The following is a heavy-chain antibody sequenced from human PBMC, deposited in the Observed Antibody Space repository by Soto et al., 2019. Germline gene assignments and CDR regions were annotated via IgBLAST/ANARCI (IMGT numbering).Heavy chain of an antibody. CDR1: GFTFSSYA. V-gene: IGHV3-30-3*01. CDR3: ARVPSSSGRAHFDY. J-gene: IGHJ4*02. CDR2: ISYDGSNK. D-gene: IGHD2-15*01. Sequence: GSLRLSCAASGFTFSSYAMHWVRQAPGKGLEWVAVISYDGSNKYYADSVKGRFTISRDNSKNTLYLQMNSLRAEDTAVYYCARVPSSSGRAHFDYWGQGTLVTVSS.